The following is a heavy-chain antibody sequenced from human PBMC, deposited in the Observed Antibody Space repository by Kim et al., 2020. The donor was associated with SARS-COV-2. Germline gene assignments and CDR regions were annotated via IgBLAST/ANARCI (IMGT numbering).Heavy chain of an antibody. CDR3: ARGSEDYFDY. CDR2: ST. V-gene: IGHV4-34*01. J-gene: IGHJ4*02. D-gene: IGHD6-25*01. Sequence: STNYNPSLKSRVTISVDTSKNQFSLKLSSVTAADTAVYYCARGSEDYFDYWGQGTLVTVSS.